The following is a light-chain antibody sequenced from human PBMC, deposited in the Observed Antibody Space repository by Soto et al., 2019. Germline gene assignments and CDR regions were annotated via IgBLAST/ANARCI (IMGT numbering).Light chain of an antibody. CDR1: SRDVGFSNY. V-gene: IGLV2-11*01. CDR3: CSYVGGDTLI. J-gene: IGLJ1*01. CDR2: DVA. Sequence: QSAPTQPRSVSGSPGQTVTISCTGTSRDVGFSNYISWYQQHPGEAPKLVIYDVAQRPSGVPDRLSGSRSGKTASLTISGIQPDDEGDYYCCSYVGGDTLIFGSGTKLTVL.